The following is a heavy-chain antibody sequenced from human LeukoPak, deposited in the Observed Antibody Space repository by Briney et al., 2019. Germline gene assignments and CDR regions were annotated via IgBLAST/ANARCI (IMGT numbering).Heavy chain of an antibody. Sequence: GDSLRISCETSGFTFSTSWIGWVRQLPGAGLEWVGAIYPDDSDTRYSPSFQGQVRISADKSARTAYLEWASLKASDTATYYCARQRAASGSINWFSPWGQGTLVTVSS. D-gene: IGHD3-10*01. J-gene: IGHJ5*02. CDR1: GFTFSTSW. CDR2: IYPDDSDT. V-gene: IGHV5-51*01. CDR3: ARQRAASGSINWFSP.